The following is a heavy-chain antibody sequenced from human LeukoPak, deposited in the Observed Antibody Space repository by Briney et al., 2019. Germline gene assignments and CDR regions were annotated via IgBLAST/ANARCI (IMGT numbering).Heavy chain of an antibody. V-gene: IGHV4-59*01. Sequence: SETLSLTCTVAGGSISSYYWSWIRQPPGKGLEWIGNIYDRGSTKYNPSLKSRVTISVDTSKNQFSLRLSSVTAADTAVYYCARGRTFDNWGQGTLVTVSS. CDR3: ARGRTFDN. J-gene: IGHJ4*02. CDR2: IYDRGST. CDR1: GGSISSYY.